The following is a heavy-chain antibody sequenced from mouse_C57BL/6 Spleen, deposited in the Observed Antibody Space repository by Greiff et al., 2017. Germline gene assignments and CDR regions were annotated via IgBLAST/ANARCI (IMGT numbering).Heavy chain of an antibody. CDR2: INPSTGGT. J-gene: IGHJ2*01. CDR3: ARLDGSHYFDY. CDR1: GYSFTGYY. D-gene: IGHD2-3*01. V-gene: IGHV1-42*01. Sequence: VQLKQSGPELVKPGASVKISCKASGYSFTGYYMNWVKQSPEKSLEWIGEINPSTGGTTYNQKFKAKATLTVDKSSSTAYMQLKSLTSEDSAVYYCARLDGSHYFDYWGQGTTLTVSS.